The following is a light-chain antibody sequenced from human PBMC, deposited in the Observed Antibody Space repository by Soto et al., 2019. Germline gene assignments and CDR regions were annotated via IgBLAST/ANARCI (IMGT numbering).Light chain of an antibody. J-gene: IGKJ5*01. Sequence: EIVITQSPATLSVSPGERATLSCRASQSVSSSYLAWYQQKPGQAPRLLIYGASSRDTGIPDRFSGSGSGTDFTLTISRLEPEDFAVYYCQQYGSSSITFGQGTRWRL. V-gene: IGKV3-20*01. CDR2: GAS. CDR1: QSVSSSY. CDR3: QQYGSSSIT.